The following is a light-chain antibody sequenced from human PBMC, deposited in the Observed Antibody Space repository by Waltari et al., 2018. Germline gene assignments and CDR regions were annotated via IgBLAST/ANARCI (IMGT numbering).Light chain of an antibody. Sequence: SLSPWARATPSCRASQSITSNYLAWYQQRPGQAPRLLISGASSRASGIPDRFSGSGSGTDFTLTISRLEPEDFAVYYCQHYGTSPQVFGGGTKVEIK. CDR2: GAS. J-gene: IGKJ4*01. CDR3: QHYGTSPQV. V-gene: IGKV3-20*01. CDR1: QSITSNY.